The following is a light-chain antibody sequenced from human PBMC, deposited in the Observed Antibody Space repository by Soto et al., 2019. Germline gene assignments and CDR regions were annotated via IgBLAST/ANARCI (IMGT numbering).Light chain of an antibody. J-gene: IGKJ1*01. CDR3: HQRQSWPRT. Sequence: EVVLTQSPVTLSLSPGERATLSCRASQSFRGLLAWYQQKPGQAPRLLIYDAYNRATGIPPRFSGSGSGTDFTLTISSLEPEDFAVYYCHQRQSWPRTFGQGTTVDIK. CDR1: QSFRGL. CDR2: DAY. V-gene: IGKV3-11*01.